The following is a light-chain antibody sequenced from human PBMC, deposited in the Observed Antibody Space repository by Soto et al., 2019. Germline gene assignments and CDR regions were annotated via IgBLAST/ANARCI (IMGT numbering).Light chain of an antibody. Sequence: LTQPPSASGSPGQSVTISCTGTSSDVGGYNYVSWYQHHPGKAPKLLIYEVSKRPSGVPDRFSGSKSANTASLTVSGLQAVDEADYFCSSYAGDYNLYVFGTGTKVPVL. CDR3: SSYAGDYNLYV. CDR1: SSDVGGYNY. CDR2: EVS. J-gene: IGLJ1*01. V-gene: IGLV2-8*01.